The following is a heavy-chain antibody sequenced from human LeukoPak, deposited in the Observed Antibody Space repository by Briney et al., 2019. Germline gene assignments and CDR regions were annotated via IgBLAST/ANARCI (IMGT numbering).Heavy chain of an antibody. Sequence: PGRSLRLSCAASGFTFSSYAMHWVRQAPGKGLEWAAVISYDGSNKYYADSVKGRFTISRDNSKNTLYLQMNSLRAEDTAVYYCARDKGEYYYDSSGYGYYFDYWGQGTLVTVSS. J-gene: IGHJ4*02. CDR1: GFTFSSYA. V-gene: IGHV3-30-3*01. CDR3: ARDKGEYYYDSSGYGYYFDY. D-gene: IGHD3-22*01. CDR2: ISYDGSNK.